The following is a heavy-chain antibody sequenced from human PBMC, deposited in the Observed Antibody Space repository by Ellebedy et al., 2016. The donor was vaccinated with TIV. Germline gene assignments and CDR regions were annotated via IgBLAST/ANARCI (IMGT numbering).Heavy chain of an antibody. CDR1: GYTFTNYD. J-gene: IGHJ5*02. CDR2: MNPKSGHT. V-gene: IGHV1-8*01. Sequence: ASVKVSXXTSGYTFTNYDISWVRQATGQGLEWTGWMNPKSGHTGYAQKFLGRLTLTRNTSVNTAYMELSSLKFEDTAVYYCARRRCCSSTTCKVKTIFGMMTPSPIDTWGRGTLVTVSS. D-gene: IGHD2-2*01. CDR3: ARRRCCSSTTCKVKTIFGMMTPSPIDT.